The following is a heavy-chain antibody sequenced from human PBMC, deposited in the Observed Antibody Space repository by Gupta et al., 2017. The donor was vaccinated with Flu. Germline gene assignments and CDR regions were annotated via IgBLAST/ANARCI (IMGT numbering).Heavy chain of an antibody. J-gene: IGHJ4*02. D-gene: IGHD3-10*01. CDR3: ARDRGVRGDFDY. Sequence: QVELLQSGAEVKKPGASVKVSCKASGYTFSGYRLHWVRQAPGQGLEWMGWIDPKSGDTNYVQKFQGWVTMSRDTSISTAYLELRRLRSDDTAVYYCARDRGVRGDFDYWGQGTLVTVSS. CDR2: IDPKSGDT. CDR1: GYTFSGYR. V-gene: IGHV1-2*04.